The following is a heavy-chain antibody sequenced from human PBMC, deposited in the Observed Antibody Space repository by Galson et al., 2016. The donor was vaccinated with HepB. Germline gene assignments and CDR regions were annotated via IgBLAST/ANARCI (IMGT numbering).Heavy chain of an antibody. Sequence: SLRLSCAVSGFAVRSNFMAWVCQAPGKGLEWVSLIYSGGSTYYADSVRGRFTLSRDISKNPLFLEMLNLRAEDTAVYYCARVQTFYDYTWGTSRPRYFDYWGQGTLVTVSS. CDR3: ARVQTFYDYTWGTSRPRYFDY. CDR1: GFAVRSNF. V-gene: IGHV3-53*01. J-gene: IGHJ4*02. CDR2: IYSGGST. D-gene: IGHD3-16*02.